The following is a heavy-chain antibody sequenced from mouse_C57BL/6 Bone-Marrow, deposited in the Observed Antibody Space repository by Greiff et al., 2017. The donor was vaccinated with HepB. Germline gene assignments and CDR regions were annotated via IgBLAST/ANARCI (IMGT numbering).Heavy chain of an antibody. D-gene: IGHD2-12*01. CDR2: IDPSDSYT. Sequence: QVQLQQPGAELVMPGASVKLSCKASGYTFTSYWMHWVKQRPGQGLEWIGEIDPSDSYTNYNQKFKGKSTLTVDKSSSTAYMQLSSLTSEDSAVYYCARAFTTENRVWFAYWGQGTLVTVCA. V-gene: IGHV1-69*01. CDR3: ARAFTTENRVWFAY. CDR1: GYTFTSYW. J-gene: IGHJ3*01.